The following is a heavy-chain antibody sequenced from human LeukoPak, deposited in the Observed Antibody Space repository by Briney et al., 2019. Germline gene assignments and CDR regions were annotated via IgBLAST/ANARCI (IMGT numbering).Heavy chain of an antibody. CDR1: GYTFTGYY. V-gene: IGHV1-2*02. D-gene: IGHD3-10*01. CDR2: INPNSGGT. CDR3: ARPLWFVELSSSDAFDI. J-gene: IGHJ3*02. Sequence: GASVKLSCKASGYTFTGYYMHRVRQAPGQRLEWMGWINPNSGGTNYAQKFQGRVTMTRDTSISTAYMDLSRLRSEDTALYYCARPLWFVELSSSDAFDIWGQGTMVTVSS.